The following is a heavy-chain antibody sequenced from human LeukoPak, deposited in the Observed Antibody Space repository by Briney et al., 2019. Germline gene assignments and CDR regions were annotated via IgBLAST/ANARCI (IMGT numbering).Heavy chain of an antibody. CDR3: ARDEGYATGFDRDY. J-gene: IGHJ4*02. V-gene: IGHV4-39*07. CDR2: VYYSGST. Sequence: KSSETLSLTCTVSGGSISSSGYFWGWIRQSPGRGLEWIGSVYYSGSTFYNPSLKSRVTISIDTSKNQYSLRLTSVTAADTAVYYCARDEGYATGFDRDYWGQGTLVTVSS. D-gene: IGHD1-1*01. CDR1: GGSISSSGYF.